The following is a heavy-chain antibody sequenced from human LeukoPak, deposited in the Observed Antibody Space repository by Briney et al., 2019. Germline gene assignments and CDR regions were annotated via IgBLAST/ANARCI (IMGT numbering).Heavy chain of an antibody. CDR2: ISSSGSTI. Sequence: PGGSLRLSCAASGFTFSDYYMSWIRQAPGKGLEWVSYISSSGSTIYYADSVKGRFTISRDNAKNSLYLQMNSLRAEDTAGYYCAREEYSYGSHFDYWGQGTLVTVSS. J-gene: IGHJ4*02. CDR3: AREEYSYGSHFDY. CDR1: GFTFSDYY. V-gene: IGHV3-11*04. D-gene: IGHD5-18*01.